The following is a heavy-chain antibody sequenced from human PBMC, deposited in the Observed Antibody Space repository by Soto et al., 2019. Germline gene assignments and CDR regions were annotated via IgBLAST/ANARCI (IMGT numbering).Heavy chain of an antibody. V-gene: IGHV3-33*01. J-gene: IGHJ4*02. D-gene: IGHD3-9*01. CDR3: VRVFDTYYFDL. Sequence: QVQVVESGGGVVQPGRSKRLSCAASGFTFSTYGMHWVRQAPGKGLEWVALVWSDGSKKYYADSVKGRFTISRDNSKDTLHLQMNSLRAEDTAVYYCVRVFDTYYFDLWGQGTLVTVS. CDR2: VWSDGSKK. CDR1: GFTFSTYG.